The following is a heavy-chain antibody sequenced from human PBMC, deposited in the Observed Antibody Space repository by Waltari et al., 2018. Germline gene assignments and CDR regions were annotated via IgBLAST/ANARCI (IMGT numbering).Heavy chain of an antibody. Sequence: QVQLVQSGAEVKKPGASMKVSCRASGYTFTHSYIHWVRQAPGQGLEWMGWINPNSGGTNYAQKFQGRVTMTRDTSTTTAYMELWSLRSDDTALYYCAREGPEYSSSSFDYWGQGTLVTVSS. D-gene: IGHD6-6*01. V-gene: IGHV1-2*02. CDR3: AREGPEYSSSSFDY. J-gene: IGHJ4*02. CDR2: INPNSGGT. CDR1: GYTFTHSY.